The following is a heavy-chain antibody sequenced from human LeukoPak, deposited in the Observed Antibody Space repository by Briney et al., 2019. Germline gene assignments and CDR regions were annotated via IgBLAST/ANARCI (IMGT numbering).Heavy chain of an antibody. CDR3: ARHIGAESGSGSYYSRLGKYYYYGMDV. D-gene: IGHD3-10*01. Sequence: TSETLSLTCTVSGDSINNYSWSWIRQPPGQGLEWIGYIYYSWSTTYNPSLNSRVTISVDTSKNQFSLKLSSVTAADTAVYYCARHIGAESGSGSYYSRLGKYYYYGMDVWGQGTTVTVSS. V-gene: IGHV4-59*08. J-gene: IGHJ6*02. CDR1: GDSINNYS. CDR2: IYYSWST.